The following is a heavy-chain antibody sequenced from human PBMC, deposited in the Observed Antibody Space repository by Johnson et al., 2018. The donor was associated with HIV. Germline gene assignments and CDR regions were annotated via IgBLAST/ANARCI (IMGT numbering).Heavy chain of an antibody. V-gene: IGHV3-30*02. Sequence: QVQLVESGGGVVQPGGSLRLSCAASGFAFSSYGMHWVRQAPGKGLEWVTFIRYDGSNKYYADSVKGRFTISRDNSKNTLYLQMNSLRAEDTAVYYCTRTEMITFGGVIVLGGAFDIWGQGTMVTVSS. CDR2: IRYDGSNK. D-gene: IGHD3-16*02. CDR1: GFAFSSYG. CDR3: TRTEMITFGGVIVLGGAFDI. J-gene: IGHJ3*02.